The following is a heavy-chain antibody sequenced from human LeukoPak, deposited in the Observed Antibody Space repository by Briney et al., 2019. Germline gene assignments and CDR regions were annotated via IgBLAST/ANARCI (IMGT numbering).Heavy chain of an antibody. D-gene: IGHD4-17*01. CDR2: ISGSGGST. Sequence: GGFLRLSCAASGFTFSSYAMSWVRQAPGKGLEWVSAISGSGGSTYYADSVKGRFTISRDNSKNTLYLQMNSLRAEDTAVYYCAKRPRPFYGDCVMNYSDYWGQGTLVTVSS. CDR3: AKRPRPFYGDCVMNYSDY. J-gene: IGHJ4*02. V-gene: IGHV3-23*01. CDR1: GFTFSSYA.